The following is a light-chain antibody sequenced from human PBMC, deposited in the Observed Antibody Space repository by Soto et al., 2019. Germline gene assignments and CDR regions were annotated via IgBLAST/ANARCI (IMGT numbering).Light chain of an antibody. CDR3: HQAYSFPWT. Sequence: DVQLTQSPSSLSASVGDRVTISCRSSQTLNNYLNWYQQKPGQAAKFLIFASSSLQSGVPSRFIGSASGTDFTLTIANLQPDDFATYFCHQAYSFPWTFGQGTKVEIK. CDR2: ASS. V-gene: IGKV1-39*01. J-gene: IGKJ1*01. CDR1: QTLNNY.